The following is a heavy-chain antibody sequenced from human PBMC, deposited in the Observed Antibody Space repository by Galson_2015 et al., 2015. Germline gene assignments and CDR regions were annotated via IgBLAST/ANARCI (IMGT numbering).Heavy chain of an antibody. J-gene: IGHJ5*02. CDR2: ISAYNGNT. CDR3: ARDSRELLWFGELLFDKIGNNWFDP. D-gene: IGHD3-10*01. CDR1: GYTFTSYG. Sequence: SVKVSCKASGYTFTSYGISWVRQAPGQGLEWMGWISAYNGNTNYAQKLQGRVTMTTDTSTSTAYMELRSLRSDDTAVYYCARDSRELLWFGELLFDKIGNNWFDPWGQGALVTVSS. V-gene: IGHV1-18*01.